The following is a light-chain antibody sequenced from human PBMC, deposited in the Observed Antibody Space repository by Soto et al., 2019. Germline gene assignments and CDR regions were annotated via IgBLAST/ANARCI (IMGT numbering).Light chain of an antibody. Sequence: QSALSQPASVSGTPGHAIAISYTGTSSDVGTYNLVSWYQQPPGKAPKLIIFEVSKRPSGVSDRFSGSKSGNTASLTISGLQGEDEADYYCCSYARPGTLYVFGTGTKVTVL. CDR3: CSYARPGTLYV. CDR1: SSDVGTYNL. CDR2: EVS. V-gene: IGLV2-23*02. J-gene: IGLJ1*01.